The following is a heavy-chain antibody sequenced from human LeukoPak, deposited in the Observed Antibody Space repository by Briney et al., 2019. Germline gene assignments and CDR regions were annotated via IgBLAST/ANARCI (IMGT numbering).Heavy chain of an antibody. Sequence: GGSLRLSCAASGFTFSSYAMSWVRQAPGKGLEWVSAISGSGGSTYYADSVKGRFTISRDNSKNTLYLQMNSLRAEDTAVYYCATNWNYAYYYYYMDVWGKGTTVTVSS. V-gene: IGHV3-23*01. CDR1: GFTFSSYA. D-gene: IGHD1-7*01. CDR2: ISGSGGST. J-gene: IGHJ6*03. CDR3: ATNWNYAYYYYYMDV.